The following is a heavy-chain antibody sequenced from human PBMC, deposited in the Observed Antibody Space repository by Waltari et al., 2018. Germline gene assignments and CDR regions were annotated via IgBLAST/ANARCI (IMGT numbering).Heavy chain of an antibody. J-gene: IGHJ4*02. V-gene: IGHV1-2*02. Sequence: QVQLVQSGAEVKKPGASVKVSCKASGYTFTGYYMHWVRQAPGQGLEWMGWINPNSGGTNYAQKFQGRVTMTRDTSISTAYMELSRLRSDDTAVYYCAREGYDIWTGYKYYFDYWGQGTLVTVSS. CDR2: INPNSGGT. D-gene: IGHD3-9*01. CDR1: GYTFTGYY. CDR3: AREGYDIWTGYKYYFDY.